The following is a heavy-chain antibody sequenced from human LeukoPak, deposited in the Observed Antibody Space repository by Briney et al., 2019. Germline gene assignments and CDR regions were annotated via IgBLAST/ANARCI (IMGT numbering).Heavy chain of an antibody. CDR2: ISSSSSYI. Sequence: GGSLRLSCGTSGFTLSTYSMNWVRQAPGKRLEWVSSISSSSSYIYYGDSVKGRFTISRDNARNSLYLEMNSLRAEDTAVYYCAKDSSLYGTSWWGNYFDYWGQGTLVTVSS. J-gene: IGHJ4*02. D-gene: IGHD6-13*01. CDR1: GFTLSTYS. CDR3: AKDSSLYGTSWWGNYFDY. V-gene: IGHV3-21*01.